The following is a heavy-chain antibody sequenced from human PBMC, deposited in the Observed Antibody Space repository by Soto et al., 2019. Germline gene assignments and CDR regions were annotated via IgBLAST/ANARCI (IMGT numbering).Heavy chain of an antibody. D-gene: IGHD5-12*01. CDR3: ASPQGRDGYNQLGWFAP. CDR1: GGSISSSNW. V-gene: IGHV4-4*02. J-gene: IGHJ5*02. CDR2: IYHSGST. Sequence: SETLSLTCAVSGGSISSSNWWSWVRQPPGKGLEGIGEIYHSGSTNYNPSLKSRVTISVDKSKNQFSLKLSSVTAADTAVYYCASPQGRDGYNQLGWFAPWGQGTLVPVSS.